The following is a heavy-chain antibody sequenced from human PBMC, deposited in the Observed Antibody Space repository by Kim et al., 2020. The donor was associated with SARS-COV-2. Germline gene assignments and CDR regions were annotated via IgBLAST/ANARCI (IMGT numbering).Heavy chain of an antibody. V-gene: IGHV4-39*01. D-gene: IGHD2-8*01. Sequence: YSNASLSSRVSISVDTSKHQFSLKLGSVTAADTAVYSCARQTLLIGWFDPWGQGTLVTVSS. CDR3: ARQTLLIGWFDP. J-gene: IGHJ5*02.